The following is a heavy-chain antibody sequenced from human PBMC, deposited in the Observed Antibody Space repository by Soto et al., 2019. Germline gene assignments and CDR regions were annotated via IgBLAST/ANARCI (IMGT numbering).Heavy chain of an antibody. CDR1: GGSFSGYY. V-gene: IGHV4-34*01. CDR3: ARGRITMVRGVSQTVWMWVDP. J-gene: IGHJ5*02. CDR2: INHSGST. Sequence: QVQLQQWGAGLLKPSETLSLTCAVYGGSFSGYYWSWIRHPPGKGLEWIGEINHSGSTNYNPSLKCRVTISIARSKNQFSLNLSSVTSADRAVYFCARGRITMVRGVSQTVWMWVDPWGQGTLVTVSS. D-gene: IGHD3-10*01.